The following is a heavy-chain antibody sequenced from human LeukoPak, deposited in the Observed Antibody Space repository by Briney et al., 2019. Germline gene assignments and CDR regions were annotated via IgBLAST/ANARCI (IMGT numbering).Heavy chain of an antibody. J-gene: IGHJ4*02. CDR1: KFTFSTFS. V-gene: IGHV3-23*01. Sequence: GGSLRLSCAASKFTFSTFSMSWVRQAPGKGPEWVSSISGSGGYTYYADSVKGRFTISRDNSKNTLYLQMNSLRAEDTAVYYCAKDQEDIVVVVAADLEGYFDYWGQGTLVTVSS. D-gene: IGHD2-15*01. CDR3: AKDQEDIVVVVAADLEGYFDY. CDR2: ISGSGGYT.